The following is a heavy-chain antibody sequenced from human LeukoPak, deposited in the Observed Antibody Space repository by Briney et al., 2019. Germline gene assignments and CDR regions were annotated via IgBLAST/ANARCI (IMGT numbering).Heavy chain of an antibody. CDR1: GFTFSSYA. D-gene: IGHD3-10*02. Sequence: PGGSLRLSCAASGFTFSSYAMHWVRQAPGKGLEWVSYINSNSSTIYYADSVKGRFTISRDTAKNSLYLQMNSLRAEDTAVYYCAELGITMIGGVWGKGTTVTISS. CDR3: AELGITMIGGV. CDR2: INSNSSTI. V-gene: IGHV3-48*04. J-gene: IGHJ6*04.